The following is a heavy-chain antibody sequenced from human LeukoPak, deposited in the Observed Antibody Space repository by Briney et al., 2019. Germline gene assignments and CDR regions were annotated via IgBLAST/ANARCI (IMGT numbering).Heavy chain of an antibody. Sequence: GRSLRLSCAASGFTFDDYAMHWVRQAPGKGLEWVSGISWNSGSIGYADSVKGRFTISRDNSKNTLYLQMNSLRAEDTAVYYCARPRWYYYYGMDVWGQGTTVTVSS. CDR2: ISWNSGSI. CDR1: GFTFDDYA. CDR3: ARPRWYYYYGMDV. D-gene: IGHD4-23*01. V-gene: IGHV3-9*01. J-gene: IGHJ6*02.